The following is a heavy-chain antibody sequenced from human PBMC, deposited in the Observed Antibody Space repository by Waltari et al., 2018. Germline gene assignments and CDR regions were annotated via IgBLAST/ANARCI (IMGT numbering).Heavy chain of an antibody. CDR1: GFPFSSYG. V-gene: IGHV3-30*02. J-gene: IGHJ3*02. Sequence: QVQLVESGGGVVQPGGSLRLSCAASGFPFSSYGMHWVRQAPGKGLEWVAFIRYDGSNKYYADSVKGRFTISRDNSKNTLYLQMNSLRAEDTAVYYCAKDLVPAATPRYYAFDIWGQGTMVTVSS. CDR3: AKDLVPAATPRYYAFDI. CDR2: IRYDGSNK. D-gene: IGHD2-2*01.